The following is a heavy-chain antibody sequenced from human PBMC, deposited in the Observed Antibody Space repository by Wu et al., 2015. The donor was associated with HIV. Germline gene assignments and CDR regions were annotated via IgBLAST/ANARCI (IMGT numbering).Heavy chain of an antibody. D-gene: IGHD1-1*01. CDR2: ISVYST. CDR3: ARGIYSGGTGFFDV. CDR1: GGNDGGTFSSHP. V-gene: IGHV1-18*04. J-gene: IGHJ4*02. Sequence: HVQLVQSGTEVKKPGSSVKVSCKAYGGNDGGTFSSHPISWVRQAPGQGLEWMGWISVYSTHYGQKFRGRATMTFDTSTSVAYMELRNVTSDDTALYFCARGIYSGGTGFFDVWGQGTLVTVPS.